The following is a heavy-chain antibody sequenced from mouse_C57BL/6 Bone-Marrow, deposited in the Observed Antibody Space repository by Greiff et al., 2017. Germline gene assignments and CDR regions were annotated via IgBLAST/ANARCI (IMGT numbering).Heavy chain of an antibody. V-gene: IGHV14-1*01. CDR3: TTLYYYGSSCFAY. D-gene: IGHD1-1*01. Sequence: VQLQQSGAELVRPGASVKLSCTASGFNITDYYMHWVKQRPEQGLEWIGRIDPEDGDTEYAPKFQGKATMTADTSSNTAYLQLSSLTSEDTAVYYCTTLYYYGSSCFAYWGQGTLVTVSA. CDR1: GFNITDYY. J-gene: IGHJ3*01. CDR2: IDPEDGDT.